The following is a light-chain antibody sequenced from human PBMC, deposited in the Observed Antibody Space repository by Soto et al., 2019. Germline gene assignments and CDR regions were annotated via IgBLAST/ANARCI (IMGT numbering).Light chain of an antibody. J-gene: IGLJ2*01. CDR3: QSYDSSLSVV. Sequence: QSVLTQPPSVSGAPGPRVTISCTGSSSNIGAGYHVHWYQQLPGTAPKLLIYGNSNRPSGVPDRFSGSKSGTSASLAITGLQAEDEADYYCQSYDSSLSVVFGGGTKLTV. V-gene: IGLV1-40*01. CDR2: GNS. CDR1: SSNIGAGYH.